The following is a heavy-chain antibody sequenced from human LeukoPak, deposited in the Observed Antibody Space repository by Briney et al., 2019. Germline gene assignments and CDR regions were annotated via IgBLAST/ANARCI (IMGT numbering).Heavy chain of an antibody. CDR2: INHSGST. D-gene: IGHD3-16*02. V-gene: IGHV4-34*01. J-gene: IGHJ4*02. CDR1: GGSFSGYY. CDR3: ARVKYDYVWGSYRDIDLTDY. Sequence: PAETLSLTCAVYGGSFSGYYWSWIRQPPGKGLEWIGEINHSGSTNYNPSLKSRVTISVDTSKNQFSLKLSSVTAADTAVYYCARVKYDYVWGSYRDIDLTDYWRQGTLVTVSS.